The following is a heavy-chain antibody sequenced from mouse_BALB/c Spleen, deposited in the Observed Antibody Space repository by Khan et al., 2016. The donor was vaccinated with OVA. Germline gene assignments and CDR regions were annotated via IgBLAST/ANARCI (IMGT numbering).Heavy chain of an antibody. J-gene: IGHJ2*01. D-gene: IGHD1-1*01. CDR2: INPSTGYT. CDR1: GYTFINYW. CDR3: TRRGLRWYLDY. V-gene: IGHV1-7*01. Sequence: QIQLVQSGAELAKPGASVKMSCKASGYTFINYWILWVKQRPGQGLEWIGYINPSTGYTAYNQNFKDKATLTADKSSSTAYMQLSSLTSEDSAVYYCTRRGLRWYLDYWGQGTTLTVSS.